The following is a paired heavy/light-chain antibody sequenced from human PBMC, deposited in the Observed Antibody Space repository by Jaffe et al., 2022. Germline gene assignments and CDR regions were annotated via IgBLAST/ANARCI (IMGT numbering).Heavy chain of an antibody. CDR3: ARVRWYGGLEGLFDY. J-gene: IGHJ4*02. Sequence: QVQLVQSGAEVKKPGASVKVSCKASGYTFTGYYMHWVRQAPGQGLEWMGRINPNSGGTNYAQKFQGRVTMTRDTSISTAYMELSRLRSDDTAVYYCARVRWYGGLEGLFDYWGQGTLVTVSS. V-gene: IGHV1-2*06. CDR2: INPNSGGT. CDR1: GYTFTGYY. D-gene: IGHD1-1*01.
Light chain of an antibody. J-gene: IGKJ5*01. CDR1: QGISSA. CDR3: QQFNSYPIT. CDR2: DAS. V-gene: IGKV1-13*02. Sequence: AIQLTQSPSSLSASVGDRVTITCRASQGISSALAWYQQKPGKAPKLLIYDASSLESGVPSRFSGSGSGTDFTLTISSLQPEDFATYYCQQFNSYPITFGQGTRLEIK.